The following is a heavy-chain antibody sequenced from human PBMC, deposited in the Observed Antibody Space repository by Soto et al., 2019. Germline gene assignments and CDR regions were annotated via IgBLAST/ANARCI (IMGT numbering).Heavy chain of an antibody. D-gene: IGHD6-19*01. V-gene: IGHV3-30-3*01. Sequence: QVQLVESGGGVVQPGRSLRLSCAASGFTFSSYAMHWVRQAPGKGLEWVAVISYDGSNKYYADSVKGRFTISRDNSKNTLYLQMNSLRAEDTAVYYYARDTPNSSGWYRMYYYYGMDVWGQGTTVTVSS. CDR2: ISYDGSNK. J-gene: IGHJ6*02. CDR1: GFTFSSYA. CDR3: ARDTPNSSGWYRMYYYYGMDV.